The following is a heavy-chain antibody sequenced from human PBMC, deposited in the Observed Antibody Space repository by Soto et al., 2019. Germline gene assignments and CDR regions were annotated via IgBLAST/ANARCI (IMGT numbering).Heavy chain of an antibody. Sequence: TLSLTCTVSDGSISGYYWSWIRQPPGKGLEWVGYIFDSGITGYNPSLKSRVTMSVDTSKNQFSLKLSSVTDADTAVYYCARAGWSNSWYFDYWGQGSLVTVSS. CDR2: IFDSGIT. V-gene: IGHV4-59*01. CDR1: DGSISGYY. D-gene: IGHD6-13*01. CDR3: ARAGWSNSWYFDY. J-gene: IGHJ4*02.